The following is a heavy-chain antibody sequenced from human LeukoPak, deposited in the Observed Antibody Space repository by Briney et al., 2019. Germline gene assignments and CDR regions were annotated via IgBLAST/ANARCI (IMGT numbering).Heavy chain of an antibody. V-gene: IGHV1-2*02. J-gene: IGHJ3*02. CDR1: GYTFTGYY. Sequence: GASVKVSCKASGYTFTGYYMHWVRQAPGQGLEWMGWINPNSGGTNYAQKFQGRVTMTRDTSISTAYMELRSLRSDDTAVYYCARGIDSASPPLGTFEIWGQGTMVTVSS. CDR2: INPNSGGT. D-gene: IGHD1-26*01. CDR3: ARGIDSASPPLGTFEI.